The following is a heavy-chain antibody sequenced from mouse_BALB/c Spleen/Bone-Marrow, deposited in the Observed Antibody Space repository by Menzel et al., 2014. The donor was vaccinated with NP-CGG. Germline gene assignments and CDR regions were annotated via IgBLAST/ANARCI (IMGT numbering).Heavy chain of an antibody. D-gene: IGHD2-3*01. Sequence: QVQLQQSGAELARPGASAKMSCRASGYAFTTYTIHWVRQRPGQGLEWIGYINPSSGYTNYNQKFKDKATSTADKSSSTAYMQLSSLTSEDSAVYYCARRDDGYVFFDYWGQGTTLTVSS. CDR1: GYAFTTYT. CDR2: INPSSGYT. V-gene: IGHV1-4*01. CDR3: ARRDDGYVFFDY. J-gene: IGHJ2*01.